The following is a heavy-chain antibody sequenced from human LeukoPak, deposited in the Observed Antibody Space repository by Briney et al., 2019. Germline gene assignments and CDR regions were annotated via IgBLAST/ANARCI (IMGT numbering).Heavy chain of an antibody. D-gene: IGHD6-19*01. Sequence: PSETLSLTCGVSGYSISSGYYWGWIRQPPGKGLEWIGSVHHSGSTYYNPSLKSRITISVDTSKNHFSLKLSSVTAADTAVYYCARGRPIIAVAGTSYFDYWGQGTLVTVSS. CDR2: VHHSGST. V-gene: IGHV4-38-2*01. J-gene: IGHJ4*02. CDR1: GYSISSGYY. CDR3: ARGRPIIAVAGTSYFDY.